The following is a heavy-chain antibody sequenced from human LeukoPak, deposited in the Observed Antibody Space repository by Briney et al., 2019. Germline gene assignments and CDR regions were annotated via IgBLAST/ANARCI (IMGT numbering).Heavy chain of an antibody. D-gene: IGHD3-22*01. Sequence: GASVKVSCKASGYTFTSYGISWVRQAPGQGLEWMGWINPNSGGTNYAQKFQGRVTMTRDTSISTAYMELSRLRSDDTAVYYCARVLEDYYDSSGYDLDYWGQGTLVTVSS. CDR3: ARVLEDYYDSSGYDLDY. V-gene: IGHV1-2*02. CDR1: GYTFTSYG. J-gene: IGHJ4*02. CDR2: INPNSGGT.